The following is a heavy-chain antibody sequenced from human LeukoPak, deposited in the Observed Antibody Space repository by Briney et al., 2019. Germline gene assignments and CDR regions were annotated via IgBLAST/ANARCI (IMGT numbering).Heavy chain of an antibody. D-gene: IGHD3-9*01. V-gene: IGHV4-59*12. CDR2: IYSSGTT. Sequence: PSETLSLTCTVSGVSISTYYWSWIRQPPGKGPEWIGYIYSSGTTNYNPSLKSRVTISIDTSKNEFSLKLTSVTAADTAVYYCARLGANLYDILTGYWSDAFDIWGQGTMVTVSS. CDR3: ARLGANLYDILTGYWSDAFDI. CDR1: GVSISTYY. J-gene: IGHJ3*02.